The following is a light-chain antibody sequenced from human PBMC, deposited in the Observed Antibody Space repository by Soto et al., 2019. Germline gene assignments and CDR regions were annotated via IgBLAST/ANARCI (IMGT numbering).Light chain of an antibody. CDR2: TAS. CDR1: QSVSSY. Sequence: EIVLTQSPATLSLSPGERATLSCRASQSVSSYLAWYQQKPGQAPRLLIYTASNRATGIPARFSGSGSGTAFTLTISSLEPEDFAVYYCQQYRNWPLTFGGGTKVEIK. CDR3: QQYRNWPLT. V-gene: IGKV3-11*01. J-gene: IGKJ4*01.